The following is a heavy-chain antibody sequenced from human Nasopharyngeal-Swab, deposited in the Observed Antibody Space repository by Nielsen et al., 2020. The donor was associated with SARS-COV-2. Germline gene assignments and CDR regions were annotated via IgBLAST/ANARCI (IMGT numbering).Heavy chain of an antibody. V-gene: IGHV4-39*01. CDR3: ARFMPTAMATYWDY. CDR2: IYYSGST. D-gene: IGHD5-18*01. J-gene: IGHJ4*02. CDR1: GGSISSSSYY. Sequence: LRLSCTVSGGSISSSSYYWGWIRQPPGKGLEWIGSIYYSGSTYYNPSLKSRVTISVDTSKNQFSLKLSSVTAADTAVYYCARFMPTAMATYWDYWGQGTLVTVSS.